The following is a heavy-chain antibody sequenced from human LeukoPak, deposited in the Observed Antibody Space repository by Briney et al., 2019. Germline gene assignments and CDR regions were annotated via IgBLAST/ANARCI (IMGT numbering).Heavy chain of an antibody. J-gene: IGHJ4*02. CDR3: AKGPDCSGGSCQDY. Sequence: PGGSLRLSCAASGFTFSSYAMSWVRQAPGKGLEWVSAISGSGGSTYYADSVKGRFTISRDNSKNTLYLQMNSLRAEDTAVYYCAKGPDCSGGSCQDYWGQGTLVTVPS. CDR1: GFTFSSYA. CDR2: ISGSGGST. D-gene: IGHD2-15*01. V-gene: IGHV3-23*01.